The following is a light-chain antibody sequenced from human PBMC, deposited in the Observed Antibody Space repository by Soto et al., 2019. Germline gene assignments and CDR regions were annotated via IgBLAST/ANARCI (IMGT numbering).Light chain of an antibody. V-gene: IGLV2-23*02. Sequence: QSALTQPASVSGSPGQSITISCTGTSSDVGSYNLVSWYQHHPGKAPKLMIYEVSKWPSGVSNRFSGSKSVNTASLTISGLQAEDEADYYCCSYAGSRSWVFGGGTKLTV. CDR3: CSYAGSRSWV. CDR1: SSDVGSYNL. CDR2: EVS. J-gene: IGLJ3*02.